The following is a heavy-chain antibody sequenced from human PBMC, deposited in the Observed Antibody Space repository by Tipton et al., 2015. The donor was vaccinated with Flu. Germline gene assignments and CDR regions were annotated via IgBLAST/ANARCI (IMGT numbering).Heavy chain of an antibody. CDR2: IYPAGGGI. Sequence: QSGPEVKKPGASVRISCKTSGYTFVNYYMHWVRQAPGQGLEWMGIIYPAGGGISYAQKFQGRVIMTRDRSTGTVHMELSSLKSDDTAMYYCARDKGGGTYTFDVWGQGTMVTVSS. CDR3: ARDKGGGTYTFDV. D-gene: IGHD1-1*01. V-gene: IGHV1-46*01. J-gene: IGHJ3*01. CDR1: GYTFVNYY.